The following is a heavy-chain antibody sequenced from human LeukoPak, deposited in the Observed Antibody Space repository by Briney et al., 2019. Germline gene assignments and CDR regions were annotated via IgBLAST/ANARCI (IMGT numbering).Heavy chain of an antibody. D-gene: IGHD1-14*01. CDR2: IYTGDTDT. CDR3: ARQDGMALVYFDY. CDR1: GSIFTCYW. V-gene: IGHV5-51*01. J-gene: IGHJ4*02. Sequence: GDPLKISCEGAGSIFTCYWIAWVRQMGGEGLEWLGIIYTGDTDTIYSSSFQGQVTISADKTFSTAYLQWSSLKATDTAMYYCARQDGMALVYFDYWGQGTLATLPS.